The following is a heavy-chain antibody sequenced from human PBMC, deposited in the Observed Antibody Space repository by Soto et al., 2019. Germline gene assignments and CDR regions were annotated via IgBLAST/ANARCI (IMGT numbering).Heavy chain of an antibody. J-gene: IGHJ4*02. Sequence: ASVKVSCKASGYTFTSYDINWVRQATGQGLEWMGWMSPNSGNTGFAQKFQGRVTMTRDTSISTAYMELNSLRSEDTAVYYCTRPHTIFGAPGEGYWGQGTLVTVSS. V-gene: IGHV1-8*01. CDR3: TRPHTIFGAPGEGY. CDR2: MSPNSGNT. D-gene: IGHD3-3*01. CDR1: GYTFTSYD.